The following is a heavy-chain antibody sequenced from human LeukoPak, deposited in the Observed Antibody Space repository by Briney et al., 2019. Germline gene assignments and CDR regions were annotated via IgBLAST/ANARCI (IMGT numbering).Heavy chain of an antibody. CDR3: ARVGYSNSYDY. CDR1: GYTFTNFD. D-gene: IGHD4-11*01. Sequence: ASMKVSCKASGYTFTNFDINWVRQATGQGLEWMGWMNPNTGNAGYAQKFQDRVTITWDASISTAYMDLSSLRSEDTAVYYRARVGYSNSYDYWGQGTLVTVSS. CDR2: MNPNTGNA. V-gene: IGHV1-8*03. J-gene: IGHJ4*02.